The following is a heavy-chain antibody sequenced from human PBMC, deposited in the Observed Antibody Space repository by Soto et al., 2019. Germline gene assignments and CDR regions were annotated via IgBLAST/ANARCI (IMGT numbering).Heavy chain of an antibody. V-gene: IGHV1-69*13. J-gene: IGHJ6*02. D-gene: IGHD3-3*01. Sequence: GASVKVSCKASGGTFSSYSISWVLEAPGQGLEWMGGIIPIFGTANYAQKFQGRVTITADESTSTAYMELSSLRSEDTAVYYCARDRNPYYDFWSPSVWGQGTTVTV. CDR2: IIPIFGTA. CDR1: GGTFSSYS. CDR3: ARDRNPYYDFWSPSV.